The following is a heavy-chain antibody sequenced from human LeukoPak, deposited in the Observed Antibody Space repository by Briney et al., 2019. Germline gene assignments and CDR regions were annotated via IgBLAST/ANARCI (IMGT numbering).Heavy chain of an antibody. Sequence: PGGSLRLSCAASGFTFRTCEMIWVRQAPGKGLEWVSYISGSDTKIYYADSVKGRFTISRDNAKNSLYLQMDSLRVEDTAVYYCARESGLGVISPYSDFWGQGTLVTVSP. CDR1: GFTFRTCE. V-gene: IGHV3-48*03. J-gene: IGHJ4*02. CDR2: ISGSDTKI. CDR3: ARESGLGVISPYSDF. D-gene: IGHD2-21*01.